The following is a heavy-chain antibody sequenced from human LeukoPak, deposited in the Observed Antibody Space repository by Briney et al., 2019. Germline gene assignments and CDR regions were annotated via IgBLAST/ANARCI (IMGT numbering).Heavy chain of an antibody. V-gene: IGHV3-7*01. D-gene: IGHD2-15*01. CDR2: IKPDGNEK. J-gene: IGHJ4*02. CDR3: ARDLSGPSFY. Sequence: GGSLRLSCAASGFTFSNYWMSWLRQAPGRGLEWVANIKPDGNEKYFVDSVRGRFTISRDNAKNSLYLQMNSLRAEDTAVYFCARDLSGPSFYWGQGTLVTVSS. CDR1: GFTFSNYW.